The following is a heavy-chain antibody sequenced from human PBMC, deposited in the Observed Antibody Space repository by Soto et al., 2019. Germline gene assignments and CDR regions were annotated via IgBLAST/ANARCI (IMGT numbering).Heavy chain of an antibody. CDR2: ITGGSGFT. CDR1: GFTFSTFA. Sequence: LRLSCAASGFTFSTFAMNWVRQAPGKGLEWVSGITGGSGFTFYADSVKGRFTISRDNSKNTLYLQMNSLRAEDTAVYYCARDYRTAAGRFDPWGQGTLVTVSS. D-gene: IGHD2-15*01. J-gene: IGHJ5*02. V-gene: IGHV3-23*01. CDR3: ARDYRTAAGRFDP.